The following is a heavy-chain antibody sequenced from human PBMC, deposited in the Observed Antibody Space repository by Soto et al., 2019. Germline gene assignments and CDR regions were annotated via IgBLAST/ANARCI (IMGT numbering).Heavy chain of an antibody. D-gene: IGHD3-22*01. J-gene: IGHJ3*02. V-gene: IGHV3-30*18. CDR3: AKDPSSGYSHWAFDI. CDR2: ISYDGSNK. CDR1: GFTLCSYG. Sequence: GGSLRLSCAASGFTLCSYGMHWVRQAPGKRLEWVAVISYDGSNKYYADSVKGRFTISRDNSKNTLYLQMNSLRAEDTAVYYCAKDPSSGYSHWAFDIWGQGTMVTVSS.